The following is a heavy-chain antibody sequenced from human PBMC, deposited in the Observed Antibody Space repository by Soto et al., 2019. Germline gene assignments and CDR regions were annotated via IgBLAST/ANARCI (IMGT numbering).Heavy chain of an antibody. Sequence: GGSLRLSCVASGFIFNEYGMHWVRQAPGKGLEWVAVIWYDGSNKYYADSVKGRFTFSRDNSKNTMSLQMSSLRVEDTAVYYCARWGCSGSNCNLNQRSFDLWGQGTLVTVSS. CDR3: ARWGCSGSNCNLNQRSFDL. J-gene: IGHJ4*02. D-gene: IGHD2-15*01. CDR1: GFIFNEYG. CDR2: IWYDGSNK. V-gene: IGHV3-33*03.